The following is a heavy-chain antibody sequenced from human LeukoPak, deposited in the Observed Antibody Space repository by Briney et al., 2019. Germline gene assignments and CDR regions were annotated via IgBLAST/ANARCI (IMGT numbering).Heavy chain of an antibody. CDR1: GFTFSSYA. Sequence: GGSLRLSCAASGFTFSSYAMSWVRQAPGKGLEWVSAISGSGGSTYYADSVKGRFTIPRDNSKNTLYLQMNSLRAEDTAVYYCAKAPEAPMVRGVHFDYWGQGTLVTVSS. CDR2: ISGSGGST. D-gene: IGHD3-10*01. J-gene: IGHJ4*02. CDR3: AKAPEAPMVRGVHFDY. V-gene: IGHV3-23*01.